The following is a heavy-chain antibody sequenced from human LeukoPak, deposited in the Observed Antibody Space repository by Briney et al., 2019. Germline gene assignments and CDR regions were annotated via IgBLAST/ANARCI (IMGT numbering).Heavy chain of an antibody. Sequence: GGSLRLSCAAFGFTFSRYAMSWVRQAPGKGLEWVSAISGSGAGTSYADSVKGRFTISRDNSKNTLYLHMNSLRAEDTAIYYCTKDRDAYRIFDYWGQGTLVTVSS. V-gene: IGHV3-23*01. CDR3: TKDRDAYRIFDY. D-gene: IGHD3-16*01. CDR1: GFTFSRYA. CDR2: ISGSGAGT. J-gene: IGHJ4*02.